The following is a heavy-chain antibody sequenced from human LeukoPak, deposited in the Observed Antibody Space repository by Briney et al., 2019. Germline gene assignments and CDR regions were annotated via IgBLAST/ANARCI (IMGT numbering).Heavy chain of an antibody. CDR2: ISGSGGST. V-gene: IGHV3-23*01. CDR1: GFTFSSYA. J-gene: IGHJ4*02. CDR3: AREIAATGVFDY. D-gene: IGHD6-13*01. Sequence: GGSLRLSCAASGFTFSSYAMSWVRQAPGKGLEGVSAISGSGGSTYYADSVKGRFTISRDNSKNTLYLQMNSLRAEDTAVYYCAREIAATGVFDYWGQGTLVTVSS.